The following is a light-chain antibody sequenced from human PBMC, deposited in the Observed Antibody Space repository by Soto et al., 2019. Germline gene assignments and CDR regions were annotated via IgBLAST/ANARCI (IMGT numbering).Light chain of an antibody. J-gene: IGLJ2*01. CDR2: SDN. Sequence: QAVVTQPPSASGTPGQRVTIPCSGSSSNIGSNYVYWYQQLPGTAPKVLIYSDNLRPSGVPDRFSGSKSGTSASLAISGLRSEDEADYYCAAWDDSLSGRVLFGGGTKLTVL. V-gene: IGLV1-47*02. CDR1: SSNIGSNY. CDR3: AAWDDSLSGRVL.